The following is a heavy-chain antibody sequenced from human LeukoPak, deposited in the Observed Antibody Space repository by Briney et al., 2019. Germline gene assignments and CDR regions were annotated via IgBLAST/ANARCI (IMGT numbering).Heavy chain of an antibody. CDR3: ARSGKYSGYDLYYYGMDV. CDR2: ISSSSSST. V-gene: IGHV3-11*06. J-gene: IGHJ6*02. Sequence: GGSLRLSCAASGFTFSDYYMSWLRQAPGKGLEWVSYISSSSSSTNYADSVKGRFTISRDNAKNSLYLQMNSLRAEDTAVYYCARSGKYSGYDLYYYGMDVWGQGTTVTVSS. D-gene: IGHD5-12*01. CDR1: GFTFSDYY.